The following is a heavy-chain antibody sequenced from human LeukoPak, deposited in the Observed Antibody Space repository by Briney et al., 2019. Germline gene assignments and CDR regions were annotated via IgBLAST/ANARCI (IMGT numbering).Heavy chain of an antibody. J-gene: IGHJ4*02. V-gene: IGHV3-7*01. D-gene: IGHD1-1*01. Sequence: GGSLRLSCAASGFTFSNFWMKWVRQAPGKGLEWVANVNQDGSETHYVDSVKGRFTISRDNAKNSLFLQLNSLRAEDTAVYYCAREATTSRPGDYWGLGTLVTVSS. CDR3: AREATTSRPGDY. CDR1: GFTFSNFW. CDR2: VNQDGSET.